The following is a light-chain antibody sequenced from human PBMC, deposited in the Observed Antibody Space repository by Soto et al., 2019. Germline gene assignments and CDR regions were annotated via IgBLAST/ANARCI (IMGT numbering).Light chain of an antibody. V-gene: IGKV1-12*01. Sequence: DIQMTQSPSSVSASVGDRVTITCRASQGIYTWLAWYQQKPWKAPNLLIYTASSLQSGVPSRFSGTGSGTEFTLTINNLQPEAFAPYYCQQAASFPITFGHGTRLEIK. CDR3: QQAASFPIT. J-gene: IGKJ5*01. CDR2: TAS. CDR1: QGIYTW.